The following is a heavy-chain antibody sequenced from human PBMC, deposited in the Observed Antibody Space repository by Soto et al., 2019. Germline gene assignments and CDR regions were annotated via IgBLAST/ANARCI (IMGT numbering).Heavy chain of an antibody. D-gene: IGHD1-26*01. J-gene: IGHJ6*02. CDR1: GGSISSYY. CDR3: ARGDRAWEYYYYGMDV. Sequence: SETLSLTCTVSGGSISSYYWSWIRQPPGKGLEWIGYTYYSGSTNYNPSLKSRVTISVDTSKNQFSLKLSSVTAADTAVYYCARGDRAWEYYYYGMDVWGQVTAVTVSS. V-gene: IGHV4-59*01. CDR2: TYYSGST.